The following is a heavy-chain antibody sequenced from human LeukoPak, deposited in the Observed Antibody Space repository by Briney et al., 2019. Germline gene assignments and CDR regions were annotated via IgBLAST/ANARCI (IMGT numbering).Heavy chain of an antibody. Sequence: SETLSLTCTVSGGSISSYYWSWIRQPPGKGLEWIGYIYYSGSTNYNPSLKSRVTISVDTSKNQFSLKLSSVTAADTAVYYCARRHAYPLDGDNSQFAFHIWGQGTMVTVSS. J-gene: IGHJ3*02. CDR2: IYYSGST. CDR3: ARRHAYPLDGDNSQFAFHI. V-gene: IGHV4-59*08. D-gene: IGHD4-23*01. CDR1: GGSISSYY.